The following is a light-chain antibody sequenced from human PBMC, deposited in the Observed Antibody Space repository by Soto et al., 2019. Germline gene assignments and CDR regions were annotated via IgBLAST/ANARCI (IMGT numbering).Light chain of an antibody. CDR3: QQYGTSPELT. CDR2: GAS. Sequence: EIVLTQSPGTLSLSPGESATLSCRASQSVSSSYLAWYQQKPGQAPRLLIYGASSRATGIPHRFSGSGSGTDFTLTISRLEPEDFAVYYCQQYGTSPELTFGGGTKVEIE. V-gene: IGKV3-20*01. J-gene: IGKJ4*01. CDR1: QSVSSSY.